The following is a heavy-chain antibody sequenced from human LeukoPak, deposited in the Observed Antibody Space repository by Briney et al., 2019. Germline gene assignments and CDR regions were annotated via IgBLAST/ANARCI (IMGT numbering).Heavy chain of an antibody. CDR2: ISYDGSNK. V-gene: IGHV3-30*18. CDR3: AKMAQNFDY. J-gene: IGHJ4*02. D-gene: IGHD5-24*01. CDR1: GFTFSSYG. Sequence: GRSLRLSCAASGFTFSSYGMHWVRQAPGKGLEWVAVISYDGSNKYYADSVKGRLTISRDNSKNTLYLQMNSLRAEDTAVYYCAKMAQNFDYWGQGTLVTVSP.